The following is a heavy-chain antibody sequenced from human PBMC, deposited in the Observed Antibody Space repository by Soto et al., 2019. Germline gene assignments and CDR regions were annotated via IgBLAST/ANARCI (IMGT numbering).Heavy chain of an antibody. CDR2: ISGSGGST. CDR1: GFTFSNAW. V-gene: IGHV3-23*01. J-gene: IGHJ6*02. Sequence: HPGGSLRLSCAASGFTFSNAWMSWVRQAPGKGLEWVSAISGSGGSTYYADPVKGRFTISRDNSKNTLYLQMNSLRAEDTAVYYCAKGWVPYDSSGSPIRYYYGMDVWGQGTTVTVSS. D-gene: IGHD3-22*01. CDR3: AKGWVPYDSSGSPIRYYYGMDV.